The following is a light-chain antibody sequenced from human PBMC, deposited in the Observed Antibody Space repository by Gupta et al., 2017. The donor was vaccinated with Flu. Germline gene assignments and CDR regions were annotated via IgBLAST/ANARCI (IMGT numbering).Light chain of an antibody. V-gene: IGKV3-11*01. Sequence: SPATLSLSPGERATRSCRDSQSVSSYLAWYQQKPGQAPRLLIYDASNRATGSPDRFSGSGSGTDFTLTISSLEPEDFAVYYGQQRSNWWTFGQGTKVEIK. CDR2: DAS. CDR3: QQRSNWWT. J-gene: IGKJ1*01. CDR1: QSVSSY.